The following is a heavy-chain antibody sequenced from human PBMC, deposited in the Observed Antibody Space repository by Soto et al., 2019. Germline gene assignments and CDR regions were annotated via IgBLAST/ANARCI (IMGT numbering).Heavy chain of an antibody. J-gene: IGHJ3*02. CDR3: AAWITMVRGVITAFDI. CDR1: GGSISSGGYY. CDR2: IYYSGST. D-gene: IGHD3-10*01. Sequence: QVQLQESGPGLVKPSQTLSLTCTVSGGSISSGGYYWSWIRQHPGKGLEWIGYIYYSGSTYYNPSLKSRVTISVDTSKNQFSLKLSSVTAADTAVYYCAAWITMVRGVITAFDIWGQRTMVTVSS. V-gene: IGHV4-31*03.